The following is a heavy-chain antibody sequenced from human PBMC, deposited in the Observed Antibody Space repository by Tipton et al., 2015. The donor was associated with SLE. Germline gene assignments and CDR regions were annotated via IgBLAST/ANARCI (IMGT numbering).Heavy chain of an antibody. CDR2: INHSGST. CDR3: ARGDQQQLPPDY. CDR1: GGSISSGSYY. V-gene: IGHV4-39*07. Sequence: TLSLTCTVSGGSISSGSYYWTWIRQPPGKGLEWIGEINHSGSTNYNPSLKSRVTISVDTSKNQFSLKLSSVTAADTAVYYCARGDQQQLPPDYWGQGTLVTVSS. J-gene: IGHJ4*02. D-gene: IGHD6-13*01.